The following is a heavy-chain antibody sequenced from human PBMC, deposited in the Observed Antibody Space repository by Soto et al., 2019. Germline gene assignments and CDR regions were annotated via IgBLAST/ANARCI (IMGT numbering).Heavy chain of an antibody. V-gene: IGHV3-48*02. Sequence: EVQLVESGGGLVQPGGSLRLSCATSGFIFSDYSMNWVRQAPGKGLEWLSYIGSSPTTIYYADSVEGRFTISRDNAKNSLYLQMSSLGDEDTALYYCARAALRAFDIWGQGTMVTVSS. J-gene: IGHJ3*02. CDR2: IGSSPTTI. CDR1: GFIFSDYS. CDR3: ARAALRAFDI.